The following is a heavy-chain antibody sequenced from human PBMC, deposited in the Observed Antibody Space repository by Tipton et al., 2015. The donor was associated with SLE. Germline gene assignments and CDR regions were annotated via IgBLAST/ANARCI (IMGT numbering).Heavy chain of an antibody. Sequence: TLSLTCTVSGGSVSSSSKYWAWFRQPPGKGLEWIGSIYYTGTTTYYNSFLKSRVTMSVDTSKNQFSLRLTSVIAADTAVYYCAGLHGYSYGLNWFDPWGQGTLISVSS. V-gene: IGHV4-39*07. D-gene: IGHD5-18*01. CDR3: AGLHGYSYGLNWFDP. CDR2: IYYTGTTT. CDR1: GGSVSSSSKY. J-gene: IGHJ5*02.